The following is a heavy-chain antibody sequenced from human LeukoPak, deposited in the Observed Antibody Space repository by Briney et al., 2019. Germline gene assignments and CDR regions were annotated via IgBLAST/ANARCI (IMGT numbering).Heavy chain of an antibody. CDR1: GYTFTSYD. CDR3: ARGGDFEHYYYYMDV. Sequence: ASVKVSCKASGYTFTSYDINWVRQATGQGLEWMGWMNPNSGNTGYAQKFQGRVTITRNTSISTVYMELSSLRSEDTAVYYCARGGDFEHYYYYMDVWGKGTTVTVSS. V-gene: IGHV1-8*03. D-gene: IGHD3-10*01. CDR2: MNPNSGNT. J-gene: IGHJ6*03.